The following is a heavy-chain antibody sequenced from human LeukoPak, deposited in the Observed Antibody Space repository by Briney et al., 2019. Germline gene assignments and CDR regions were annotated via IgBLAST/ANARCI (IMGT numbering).Heavy chain of an antibody. CDR1: GFTFSNAW. CDR3: LNRAVAGSVY. Sequence: PGGSLRLSCAASGFTFSNAWMSWVRQAPGKGLEWVGRIKSKTDGGTTDYAAPVKGRFTIPRDDSKNTLYLQMNSLKTEDTAVYYCLNRAVAGSVYWGQGTLVTVSS. D-gene: IGHD6-19*01. J-gene: IGHJ4*02. V-gene: IGHV3-15*01. CDR2: IKSKTDGGTT.